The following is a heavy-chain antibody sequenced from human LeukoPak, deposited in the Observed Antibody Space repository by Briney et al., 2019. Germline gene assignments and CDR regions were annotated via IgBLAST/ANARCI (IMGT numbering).Heavy chain of an antibody. D-gene: IGHD3-9*01. V-gene: IGHV3-23*01. CDR2: ITGDGGDT. J-gene: IGHJ4*02. CDR3: AKGVDSCTSGYRVFDY. Sequence: GGSLRLSCEASGFTFRSYAMGWVRQAPGKGLEWVASITGDGGDTYHEDSVKGRFTISRDNSKNTLYLQMSSLRAEDTAVYYCAKGVDSCTSGYRVFDYWGQGTLVTVSS. CDR1: GFTFRSYA.